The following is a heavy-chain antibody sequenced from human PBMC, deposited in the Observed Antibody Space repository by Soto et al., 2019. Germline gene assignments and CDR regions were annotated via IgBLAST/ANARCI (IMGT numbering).Heavy chain of an antibody. CDR2: INGDGSST. V-gene: IGHV3-74*03. CDR3: ARGGYSDYARGLDY. CDR1: GFTFSSDW. D-gene: IGHD4-17*01. Sequence: EVQLVESGGGLVQPGGSLRLSCAASGFTFSSDWMHWVRQAPRTGLVWVSRINGDGSSTTYADSVKGRFAISRDNAKNTLYLQVNSLRAEDTALYYCARGGYSDYARGLDYWGQGTLVTVSS. J-gene: IGHJ4*02.